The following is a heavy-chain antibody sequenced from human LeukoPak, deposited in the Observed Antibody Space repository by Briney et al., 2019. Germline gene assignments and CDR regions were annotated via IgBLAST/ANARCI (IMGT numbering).Heavy chain of an antibody. J-gene: IGHJ6*03. CDR3: ARDPGTAMDKDYYYYYMDV. CDR2: INPNSGGT. CDR1: GYTFTGYY. Sequence: ASVKVSCKASGYTFTGYYMHWVRQAPGQGLEWMGWINPNSGGTNYAQKFQGRVTMTRDTSISTAYMELSKLRSDDTAVYYCARDPGTAMDKDYYYYYMDVWGKGTTVTVSS. D-gene: IGHD5-18*01. V-gene: IGHV1-2*02.